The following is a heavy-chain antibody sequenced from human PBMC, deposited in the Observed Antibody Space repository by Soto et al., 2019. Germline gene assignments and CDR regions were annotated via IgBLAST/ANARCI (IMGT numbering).Heavy chain of an antibody. V-gene: IGHV3-7*05. CDR2: IKDDGSEK. CDR1: EFTFNTYW. Sequence: EVQLVESGGGLVQPGGSLRLSCLASEFTFNTYWMNWVRQAPGRGLEWVANIKDDGSEKNYVDSVKGRFTISRDNAKNSLYLQMKSLRGEDTAVYFCARDWGTPGRGSAVGYYYLYGMDVWGQGTTVTVSS. D-gene: IGHD3-22*01. CDR3: ARDWGTPGRGSAVGYYYLYGMDV. J-gene: IGHJ6*02.